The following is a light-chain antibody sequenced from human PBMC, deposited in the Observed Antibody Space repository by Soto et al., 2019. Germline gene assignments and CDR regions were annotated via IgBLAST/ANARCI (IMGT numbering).Light chain of an antibody. Sequence: EIVLTQSPGTLSLSPGERASLSCRASESVSSSYLAWYQQKPGQAPRLLIYSASSRATGSPYSFSGSGSGTDFTLTIGSLEPEDFAVYYCQQYGSSPLTFGQGTKVELK. CDR3: QQYGSSPLT. CDR2: SAS. V-gene: IGKV3-20*01. J-gene: IGKJ1*01. CDR1: ESVSSSY.